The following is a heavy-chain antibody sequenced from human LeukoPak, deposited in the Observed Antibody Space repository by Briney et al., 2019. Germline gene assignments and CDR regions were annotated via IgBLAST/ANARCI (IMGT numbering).Heavy chain of an antibody. V-gene: IGHV3-23*01. CDR3: AKDRDTGIGAYSWGYFDY. Sequence: GGSLRLSCAVSGFTFSSYTMSWVRQAPGRGLEWVSGSSSGGSTPHADSVRGRFTISRDNSKNMLYLQMNSLRAENTAVYYCAKDRDTGIGAYSWGYFDYWGQGTLVTVCS. D-gene: IGHD5-18*01. J-gene: IGHJ4*02. CDR1: GFTFSSYT. CDR2: SSSGGST.